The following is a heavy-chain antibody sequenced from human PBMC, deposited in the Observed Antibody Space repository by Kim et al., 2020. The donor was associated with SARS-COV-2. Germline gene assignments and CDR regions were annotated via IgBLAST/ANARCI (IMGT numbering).Heavy chain of an antibody. V-gene: IGHV4-31*02. CDR3: ARDQRITMVRGVMGYFDY. D-gene: IGHD3-10*01. Sequence: KSRVTISVDTSKNQFSLKLSSVTAADTAVYYCARDQRITMVRGVMGYFDYWGQGTLVTVSS. J-gene: IGHJ4*02.